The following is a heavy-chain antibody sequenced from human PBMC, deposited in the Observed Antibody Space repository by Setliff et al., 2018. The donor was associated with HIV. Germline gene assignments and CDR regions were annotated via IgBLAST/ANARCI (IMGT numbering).Heavy chain of an antibody. CDR3: IRRRRAPGTEDLEAV. D-gene: IGHD1-26*01. Sequence: PGESLKISCKGSGYSFTSYWIGWVRQMPGKGLEWMGIIYPGDSDTRYSPSFQGQVTISADKSISTAYLQWSSLKASDTAMYYCIRRRRAPGTEDLEAVWGQGTLVTVS. CDR2: IYPGDSDT. CDR1: GYSFTSYW. V-gene: IGHV5-51*01. J-gene: IGHJ4*02.